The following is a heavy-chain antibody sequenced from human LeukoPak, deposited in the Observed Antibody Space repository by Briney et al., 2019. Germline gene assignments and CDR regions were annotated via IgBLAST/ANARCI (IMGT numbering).Heavy chain of an antibody. D-gene: IGHD3-16*01. V-gene: IGHV4-59*01. CDR3: ARLRGIGNFYN. Sequence: PWETLTLTCTVSGVSISSYYLSWIRQPPGKGLEWVGYIYYSGSTNHKPTLTSRVTISVDTSKNQFSLKLTSVTAADTAVYYCARLRGIGNFYNWGQGTLVTVSS. CDR2: IYYSGST. J-gene: IGHJ4*02. CDR1: GVSISSYY.